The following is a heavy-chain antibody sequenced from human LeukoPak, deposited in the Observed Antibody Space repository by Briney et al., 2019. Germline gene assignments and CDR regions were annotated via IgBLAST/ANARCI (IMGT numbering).Heavy chain of an antibody. Sequence: GGSLRLSCAASGFTFSSYSMNWVRQAPGKGLEWVSSISSSSSYIYYADSVKGRFTISRDNAKNSLYLQMNSLRAEDTAVYYCARDRAVRSHAFDIWGQGTMATVSS. V-gene: IGHV3-21*01. CDR3: ARDRAVRSHAFDI. CDR2: ISSSSSYI. J-gene: IGHJ3*02. D-gene: IGHD3-10*01. CDR1: GFTFSSYS.